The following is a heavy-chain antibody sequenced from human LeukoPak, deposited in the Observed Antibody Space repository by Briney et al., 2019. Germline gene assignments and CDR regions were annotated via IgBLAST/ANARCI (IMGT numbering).Heavy chain of an antibody. CDR1: GSTFRNYW. Sequence: GGSLRLSCAASGSTFRNYWMSWVRQAPGKGLEWVANIKQDGSEKYYADSVKGRFTISRDNAKNSLYLQMNSLRAEDTALYFCAKDIFGVETTLSLDYWGQGNLVTVSS. CDR3: AKDIFGVETTLSLDY. CDR2: IKQDGSEK. D-gene: IGHD3-3*01. J-gene: IGHJ4*02. V-gene: IGHV3-7*03.